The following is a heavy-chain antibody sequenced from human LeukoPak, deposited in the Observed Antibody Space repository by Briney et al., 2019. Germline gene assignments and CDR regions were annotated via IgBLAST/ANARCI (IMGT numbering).Heavy chain of an antibody. V-gene: IGHV4-61*02. D-gene: IGHD3-3*01. J-gene: IGHJ6*03. CDR2: LYTSGNT. CDR1: GGSISSGNYY. CDR3: ARDSFDFWSGFSLYYMDV. Sequence: SETLSLTCTVSGGSISSGNYYWSWIRQPAGKGLEWIGRLYTSGNTNYNPSLKSRVTLSIDTSKNQISLRLSSVTAADTAVYYCARDSFDFWSGFSLYYMDVWGKGTTVTVS.